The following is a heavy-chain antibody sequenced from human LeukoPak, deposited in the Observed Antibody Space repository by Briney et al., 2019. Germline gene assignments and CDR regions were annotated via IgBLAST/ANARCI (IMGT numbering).Heavy chain of an antibody. CDR3: SKYGMDV. Sequence: PGRSLRLSCAASGFTFDDYAMHWVRQAPGKGLEWVSGISWNSGSIGYADSVKGRFIISSDNAKNSLYLQMNSLRGEDTALYYCSKYGMDVGRQNTTDTV. CDR2: ISWNSGSI. V-gene: IGHV3-9*01. J-gene: IGHJ6*01. CDR1: GFTFDDYA.